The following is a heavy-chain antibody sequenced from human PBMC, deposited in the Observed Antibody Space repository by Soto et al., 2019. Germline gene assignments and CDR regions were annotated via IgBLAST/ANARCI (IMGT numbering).Heavy chain of an antibody. CDR1: GYTFTGYY. Sequence: QVQLVQSGAEVKKPGASVKVSCKASGYTFTGYYMHWVRQAPGQGLEWMGWINPNSGDTNYAQKFQGWVTMTRDTSISTAYMELSRLRSDDTAVYYCARDRDRTGSEFDYWGQGTLVTVSS. CDR2: INPNSGDT. CDR3: ARDRDRTGSEFDY. J-gene: IGHJ4*02. V-gene: IGHV1-2*04. D-gene: IGHD1-1*01.